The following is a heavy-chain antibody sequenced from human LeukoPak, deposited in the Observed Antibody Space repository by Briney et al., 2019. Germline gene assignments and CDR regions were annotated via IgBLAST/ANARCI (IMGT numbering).Heavy chain of an antibody. J-gene: IGHJ4*02. Sequence: PGGSLRLSCAAAGFRFSNYWMTWVRQAPEKGLEWLARIKTDGSETYYVDSVKGRFTISRDNAKSSLYLQMNSLRVEDTAVYYCARDLVVRGVILGAIDYWGQGTLVTVSS. CDR1: GFRFSNYW. D-gene: IGHD3-10*01. CDR3: ARDLVVRGVILGAIDY. V-gene: IGHV3-7*01. CDR2: IKTDGSET.